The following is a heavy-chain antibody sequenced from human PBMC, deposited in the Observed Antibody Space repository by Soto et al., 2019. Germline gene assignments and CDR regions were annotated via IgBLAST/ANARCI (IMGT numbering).Heavy chain of an antibody. D-gene: IGHD6-19*01. CDR2: IYPGDSDS. Sequence: HGESLKISCKGSGYSFANYWIAWVRQMPGKGLEWMGIIYPGDSDSRYSPSFEGQVTISRDNSKNTLYLQMNSLRAEDTAVYYCAKDRSGSSGLDYWGQGTLVTVSS. J-gene: IGHJ4*02. V-gene: IGHV5-51*01. CDR1: GYSFANYW. CDR3: AKDRSGSSGLDY.